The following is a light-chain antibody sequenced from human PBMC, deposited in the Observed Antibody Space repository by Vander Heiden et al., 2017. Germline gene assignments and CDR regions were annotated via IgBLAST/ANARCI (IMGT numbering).Light chain of an antibody. V-gene: IGKV1-27*01. CDR2: AAS. CDR1: QGISNY. J-gene: IGKJ3*01. Sequence: DIQMTQSPSSLSASVGDRVTITCRASQGISNYLAWYQQKPGKGPKLLIYAASTLQSGVPSRFSGSGSGKDFTLTISSRQPEDVAAYYCQKDNSTGFFTFGHGTKVDIK. CDR3: QKDNSTGFFT.